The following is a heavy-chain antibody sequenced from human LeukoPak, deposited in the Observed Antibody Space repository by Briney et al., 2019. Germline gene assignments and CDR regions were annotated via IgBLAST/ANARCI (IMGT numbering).Heavy chain of an antibody. V-gene: IGHV4-61*01. CDR1: GGSVSSGSYY. Sequence: SETLSLTCTVSGGSVSSGSYYWSWIRQSPGKGLEWIGYIYYSGSTNYNPSLKSRVTISVDTSKNQFSLKVSSVTAADTAVYYCARRSWYNWFDRWGQGTLVTVSS. CDR2: IYYSGST. J-gene: IGHJ5*02. CDR3: ARRSWYNWFDR. D-gene: IGHD6-13*01.